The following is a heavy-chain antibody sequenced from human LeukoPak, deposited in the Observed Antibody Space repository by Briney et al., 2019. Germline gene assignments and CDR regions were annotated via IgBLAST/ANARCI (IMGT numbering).Heavy chain of an antibody. CDR3: ARDLSYCSSTSCYYLYYMDV. CDR2: ISWNSGSI. V-gene: IGHV3-9*01. CDR1: GFTFDDYA. Sequence: GGSLRLSCAASGFTFDDYAMHWVRQAPGKGLEWVSGISWNSGSIGYADSVKGRFTISRDNAKNSLYLQMNSLRAEDTAVYYCARDLSYCSSTSCYYLYYMDVWGKGTTVTVSS. D-gene: IGHD2-2*01. J-gene: IGHJ6*03.